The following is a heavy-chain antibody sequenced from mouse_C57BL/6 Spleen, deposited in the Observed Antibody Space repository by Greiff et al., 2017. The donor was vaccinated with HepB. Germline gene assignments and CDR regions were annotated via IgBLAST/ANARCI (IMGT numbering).Heavy chain of an antibody. CDR1: GFTFSDYG. Sequence: EVKLVESGGGLVKPGGSLKLSCAASGFTFSDYGMHWVRQPPEKGLEWVAYISSGSSTIYYADTVKGRFTISRDNAKNTLFLQMTSLRSEDTAMYYCATLDSSGYAFDYWGQGTTLTVSS. D-gene: IGHD3-2*02. CDR2: ISSGSSTI. CDR3: ATLDSSGYAFDY. V-gene: IGHV5-17*01. J-gene: IGHJ2*01.